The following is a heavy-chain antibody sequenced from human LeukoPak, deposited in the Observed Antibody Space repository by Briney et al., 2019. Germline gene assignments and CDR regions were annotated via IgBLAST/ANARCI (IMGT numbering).Heavy chain of an antibody. CDR3: ARGLWFGDENPPYFDY. CDR1: GGSFSGYY. V-gene: IGHV4-34*01. D-gene: IGHD3-10*01. CDR2: INHSGST. Sequence: SETLSLTCAVYGGSFSGYYWSWIRQPPGKGLEWIGEINHSGSTNYNPSLKSRVTISVDTSNNQFSLKLSSVTAADTAVYYCARGLWFGDENPPYFDYWGQGTLVTVSS. J-gene: IGHJ4*02.